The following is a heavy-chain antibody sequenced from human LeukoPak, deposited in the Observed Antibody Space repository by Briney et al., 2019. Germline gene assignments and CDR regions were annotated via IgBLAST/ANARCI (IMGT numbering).Heavy chain of an antibody. D-gene: IGHD6-13*01. V-gene: IGHV4-59*01. CDR1: GGSFSGYY. CDR3: ARADRGSSWYSGGGNYYGMDV. J-gene: IGHJ6*02. CDR2: IYYSGST. Sequence: SETLSLTCAVYGGSFSGYYWSWIRQPPGKGLEWIGYIYYSGSTNYNPSLKSRVTISVDTSKNQSSLKLSSVTAADTAVYYCARADRGSSWYSGGGNYYGMDVWGQGTTVTVSS.